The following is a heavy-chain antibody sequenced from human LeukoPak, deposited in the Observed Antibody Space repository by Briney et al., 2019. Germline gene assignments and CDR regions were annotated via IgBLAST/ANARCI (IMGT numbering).Heavy chain of an antibody. Sequence: ASVKVSCKASGYTFTGSYMHWVRQAPGQGLEWMGRINPNSGGTNYAQKFQGRVTMTRDTSISTAYMELSRLRSDDTAVYYCARGDDYSNEFDYWGQGTLVTVSS. CDR3: ARGDDYSNEFDY. J-gene: IGHJ4*02. D-gene: IGHD4-11*01. CDR1: GYTFTGSY. CDR2: INPNSGGT. V-gene: IGHV1-2*06.